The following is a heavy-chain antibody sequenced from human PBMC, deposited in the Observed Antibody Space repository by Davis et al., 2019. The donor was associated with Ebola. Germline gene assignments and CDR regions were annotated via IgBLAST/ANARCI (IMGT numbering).Heavy chain of an antibody. CDR1: GFTFSSYW. J-gene: IGHJ6*02. CDR3: ASQKYYYYGMDV. V-gene: IGHV5-51*01. CDR2: IYPGDSDT. Sequence: GESLKISCAASGFTFSSYWIGWVRQMPGKGLEWMGIIYPGDSDTRYSPSFQGQVTISADKSISTAYLQWSSLKASDTAMYYCASQKYYYYGMDVWGQGTTVTVSS.